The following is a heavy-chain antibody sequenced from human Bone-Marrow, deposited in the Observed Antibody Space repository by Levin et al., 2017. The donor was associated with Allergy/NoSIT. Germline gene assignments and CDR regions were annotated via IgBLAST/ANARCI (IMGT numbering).Heavy chain of an antibody. CDR1: GFTFSSYG. D-gene: IGHD6-6*01. CDR2: IWYDGSNK. V-gene: IGHV3-33*01. Sequence: GGSLRLSCAASGFTFSSYGMHWVRQAPGKGLEWVAVIWYDGSNKYYADSVKGRFTISRDNSKNTLYLQMNSLRAEDTAVYYCARDGGAARPGPGLNFDYWGQGTLVTVSS. CDR3: ARDGGAARPGPGLNFDY. J-gene: IGHJ4*02.